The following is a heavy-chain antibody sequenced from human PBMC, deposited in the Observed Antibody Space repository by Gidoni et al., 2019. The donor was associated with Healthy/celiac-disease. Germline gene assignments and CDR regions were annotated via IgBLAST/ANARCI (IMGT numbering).Heavy chain of an antibody. D-gene: IGHD6-19*01. CDR1: GGSISSSSYY. Sequence: QLQLQESGPGLVKPSETLSLTCTVSGGSISSSSYYWGWIRQPPGKGLEWIGSIYYSGSTYYNPSLKSRVTISVDTSKNQFSLKLSSVTAADTAVYYCASHLSVAGTKFNDYWGQGTLVTVSS. V-gene: IGHV4-39*01. CDR2: IYYSGST. J-gene: IGHJ4*02. CDR3: ASHLSVAGTKFNDY.